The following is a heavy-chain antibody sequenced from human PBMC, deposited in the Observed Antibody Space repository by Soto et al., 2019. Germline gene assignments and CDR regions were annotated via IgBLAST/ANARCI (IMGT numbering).Heavy chain of an antibody. V-gene: IGHV3-15*07. CDR1: GLTFSDAW. J-gene: IGHJ5*02. CDR2: IKSRSSG. D-gene: IGHD1-26*01. CDR3: ARHRWELLLGDP. Sequence: GGSLRLSCVVSGLTFSDAWLNWVRLAPGKGLEWVGRIKSRSSGDYAAPVKGRFTISRDDSQKIMYLQMNSSVTAADTAVYYCARHRWELLLGDPRGQGTLVTVSS.